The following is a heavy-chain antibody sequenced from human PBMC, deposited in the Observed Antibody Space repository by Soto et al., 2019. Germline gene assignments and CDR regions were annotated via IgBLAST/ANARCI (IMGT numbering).Heavy chain of an antibody. Sequence: QVQLVESGGGVVQPGRSQRLSCAASGFTFSSYAMYWVRQAPGKGLEWVAGISYDGNSKYYADSVKGRFTISRDNSKTTLYLPMNSLRAEDTAVYYCARAGCDGGSCYTLVGLRYGMDVWGQGTTVTVSS. D-gene: IGHD2-15*01. CDR1: GFTFSSYA. CDR2: ISYDGNSK. J-gene: IGHJ6*02. CDR3: ARAGCDGGSCYTLVGLRYGMDV. V-gene: IGHV3-30-3*01.